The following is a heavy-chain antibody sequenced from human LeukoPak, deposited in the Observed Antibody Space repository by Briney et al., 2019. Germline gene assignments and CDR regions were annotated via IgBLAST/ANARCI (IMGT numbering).Heavy chain of an antibody. CDR1: GFTFSSYS. V-gene: IGHV3-21*01. D-gene: IGHD3-22*01. CDR3: ARARKDYDSSGYYYFDY. CDR2: ISSSSSYI. Sequence: GRSLRLSCAASGFTFSSYSMNWVRQAPGKGLEWVSSISSSSSYIYYADSVKGRFTISRDNAKNSLYLQMNSLRAEDTAVYYCARARKDYDSSGYYYFDYWGQGTLVTVSS. J-gene: IGHJ4*02.